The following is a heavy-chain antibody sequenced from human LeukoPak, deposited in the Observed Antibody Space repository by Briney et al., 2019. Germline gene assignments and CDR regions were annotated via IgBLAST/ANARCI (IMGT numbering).Heavy chain of an antibody. D-gene: IGHD3-22*01. V-gene: IGHV1-69*06. CDR2: VIPIFGTA. CDR3: ARDPTYDSSGYPHYYMDV. CDR1: GGTFSSYA. Sequence: ASVKVSCKASGGTFSSYAISWVRQAPGQGLEWMGGVIPIFGTANYAQKFQGRVTITADKSTSTAYMELSSLRSEDTAVYYCARDPTYDSSGYPHYYMDVWGKGTTVTVSS. J-gene: IGHJ6*03.